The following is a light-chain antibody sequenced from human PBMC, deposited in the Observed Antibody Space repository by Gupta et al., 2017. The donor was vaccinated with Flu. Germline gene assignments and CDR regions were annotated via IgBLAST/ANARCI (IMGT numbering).Light chain of an antibody. CDR2: DDS. Sequence: SFVLTQPPSVSVAPGQTARITCGGSNIGSRTVHWYQQRPGQAPVLVVHDDSDRPSGIPERFSGSNSGNTATLTISSVEAGDEAAYYCQIWHSNTDRRMCGGGTKLTVL. J-gene: IGLJ3*02. CDR3: QIWHSNTDRRM. V-gene: IGLV3-21*02. CDR1: NIGSRT.